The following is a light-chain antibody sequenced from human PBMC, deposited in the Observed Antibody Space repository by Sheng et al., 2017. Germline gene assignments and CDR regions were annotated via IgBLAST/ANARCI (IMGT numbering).Light chain of an antibody. CDR3: QQRSKWPGS. CDR1: QSVSSN. Sequence: EIVMTQSPATLSVSPGERATLSCRASQSVSSNLAWYQQKPGQAPRLLIYSASTRATAIPARFSGSGSGTEFTLTVSSLEPEDFAVYYCQQRSKWPGSFGQGTKLEI. J-gene: IGKJ2*03. V-gene: IGKV3-15*01. CDR2: SAS.